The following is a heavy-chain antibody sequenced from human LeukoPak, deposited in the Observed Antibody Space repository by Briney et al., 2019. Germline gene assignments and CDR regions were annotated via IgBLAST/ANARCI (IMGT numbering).Heavy chain of an antibody. CDR1: GFTFSSYW. Sequence: GGSLRLSCAASGFTFSSYWMTWIRQAPGKGLEWVANIKQDGSEKYYVDSVKGRFTISRDNAKNSLYLQMNSLRAEDTAVYYCARDTGGGYSCYDCWGQGTLVTVSS. D-gene: IGHD5-18*01. CDR2: IKQDGSEK. CDR3: ARDTGGGYSCYDC. J-gene: IGHJ4*02. V-gene: IGHV3-7*01.